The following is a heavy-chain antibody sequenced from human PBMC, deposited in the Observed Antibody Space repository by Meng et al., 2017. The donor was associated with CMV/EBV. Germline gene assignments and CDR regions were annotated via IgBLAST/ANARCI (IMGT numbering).Heavy chain of an antibody. CDR3: ARGRRGYFDY. V-gene: IGHV1-8*03. D-gene: IGHD4-17*01. CDR1: VYTFTSYD. CDR2: MNPNSGNT. Sequence: ASVQVSCQASVYTFTSYDINWVRHATGQGLEWMGWMNPNSGNTGYAQKFQGRVTITRNTSISTAYMELSSLRSEDTAVYYCARGRRGYFDYWGQGTLVTVSS. J-gene: IGHJ4*02.